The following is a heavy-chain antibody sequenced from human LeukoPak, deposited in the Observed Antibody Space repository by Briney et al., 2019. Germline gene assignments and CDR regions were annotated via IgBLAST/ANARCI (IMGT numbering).Heavy chain of an antibody. CDR2: INAGNGNT. CDR1: GYTFTSYA. J-gene: IGHJ3*01. Sequence: ASVKVSCKASGYTFTSYAMHWVRQAPRHRLEWMGWINAGNGNTKYSQKFQGRVTITRDTSASTAYMELSSLRSEDTAVYYCARERWELGFQNWGQGTMVTVSS. V-gene: IGHV1-3*01. D-gene: IGHD1-26*01. CDR3: ARERWELGFQN.